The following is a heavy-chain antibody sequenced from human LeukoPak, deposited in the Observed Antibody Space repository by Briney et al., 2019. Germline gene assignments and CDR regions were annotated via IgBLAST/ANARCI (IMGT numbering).Heavy chain of an antibody. V-gene: IGHV3-23*01. CDR3: AKGTGNYYYYYAMKL. CDR1: GFTFCSYA. Sequence: GGSLRLSCAASGFTFCSYAMSGVRQAPGKGLEWVSGINGIADSTYYADSVKGRFTISRDNPKNTRYLQMDSLRAEDTAVYYCAKGTGNYYYYYAMKLRGQGTTVTVSS. D-gene: IGHD7-27*01. J-gene: IGHJ6*02. CDR2: INGIADST.